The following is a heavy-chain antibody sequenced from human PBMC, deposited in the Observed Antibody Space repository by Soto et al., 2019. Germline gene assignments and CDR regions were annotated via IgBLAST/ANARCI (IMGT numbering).Heavy chain of an antibody. V-gene: IGHV3-33*01. CDR2: IWYDGSNK. J-gene: IGHJ6*02. Sequence: GGSLRLSCAASGFTFSSYGMHWVRQAPGKGLEWVAVIWYDGSNKYYADSVKGRFTISRDNSKNTLYLQMNSLRAEDTAVYYCARGSYYDSSGYYDDMDVWGQGTTVTVSS. CDR1: GFTFSSYG. CDR3: ARGSYYDSSGYYDDMDV. D-gene: IGHD3-22*01.